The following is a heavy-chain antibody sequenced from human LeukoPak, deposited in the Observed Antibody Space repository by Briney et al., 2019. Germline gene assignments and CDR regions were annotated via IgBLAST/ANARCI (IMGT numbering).Heavy chain of an antibody. CDR2: INSDGSST. CDR3: ARDDKYDFWSGYPDYFDY. CDR1: GFTFSSYS. J-gene: IGHJ4*02. V-gene: IGHV3-74*01. Sequence: GGSLRLSCAASGFTFSSYSMNWVRQAPGKGLVWVSRINSDGSSTSYADSVKGRFTISRDNAKNTLYLQMNSLRAEDTAVYYCARDDKYDFWSGYPDYFDYWGQGTLVTVSS. D-gene: IGHD3-3*01.